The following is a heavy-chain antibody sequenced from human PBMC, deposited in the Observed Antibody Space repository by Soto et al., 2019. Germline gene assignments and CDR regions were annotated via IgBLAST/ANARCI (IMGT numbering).Heavy chain of an antibody. V-gene: IGHV1-69*06. CDR1: GGTFSSYA. D-gene: IGHD3-10*01. CDR3: ARGVVRYYYGSGSYHNWFDP. J-gene: IGHJ5*02. Sequence: SVKVSCKASGGTFSSYAISWVRQAPGQGLEWMGGIIPIFGTANYAQKFQGRVTITADKSTSTAYMELSSLRSEDTAVYYCARGVVRYYYGSGSYHNWFDPWGQGTLVTVAS. CDR2: IIPIFGTA.